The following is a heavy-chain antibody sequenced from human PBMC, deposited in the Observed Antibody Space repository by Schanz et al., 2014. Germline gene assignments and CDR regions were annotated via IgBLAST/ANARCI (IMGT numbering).Heavy chain of an antibody. J-gene: IGHJ4*02. Sequence: EVHLLESGGGLVEPGGSLRLSCAASGFTFSSYAMSWVRQAPGKGLEWVSSISSGGNPYYANSVKGRFSISRDNSENTLYLQMSSLRVEDTAVYYCAKDPRGDKNDRAYYFDYWGQGTLVSVSS. CDR1: GFTFSSYA. CDR2: ISSGGNP. V-gene: IGHV3-23*01. D-gene: IGHD3-10*01. CDR3: AKDPRGDKNDRAYYFDY.